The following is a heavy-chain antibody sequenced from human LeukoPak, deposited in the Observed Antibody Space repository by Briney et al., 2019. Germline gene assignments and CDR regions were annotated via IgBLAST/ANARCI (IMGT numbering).Heavy chain of an antibody. Sequence: GGSLRLSCAASGFTFSSYSMNWVRQAPGKGLEWVSSISSSSSYIYYADSVKGRFTISRDNAKNSLYLQMNSLRAEDTAVYYCARGIPGIAVAGIGYWGQGTLVTVSS. CDR3: ARGIPGIAVAGIGY. CDR1: GFTFSSYS. V-gene: IGHV3-21*01. J-gene: IGHJ4*02. CDR2: ISSSSSYI. D-gene: IGHD6-19*01.